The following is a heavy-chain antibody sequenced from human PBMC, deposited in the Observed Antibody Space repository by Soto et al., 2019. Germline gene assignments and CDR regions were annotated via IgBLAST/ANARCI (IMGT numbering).Heavy chain of an antibody. CDR1: GYTFTSYG. D-gene: IGHD3-3*01. CDR3: ARGYYDFWSGYLTPNWFDP. CDR2: ISPYNGNT. Sequence: ASVKVSCKASGYTFTSYGISWVRQAPGQGLEWMGWISPYNGNTNYAQKLQDRVTMTTDTSTSTAYMELRSLRSDDTAVYYCARGYYDFWSGYLTPNWFDPWGQGTLVTVSS. J-gene: IGHJ5*02. V-gene: IGHV1-18*04.